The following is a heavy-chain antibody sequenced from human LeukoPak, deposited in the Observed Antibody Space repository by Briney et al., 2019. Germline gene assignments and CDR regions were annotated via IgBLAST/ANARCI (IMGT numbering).Heavy chain of an antibody. J-gene: IGHJ1*01. Sequence: GGSLRLSCAASGFTFSSDSMNWVRQAPGEGLEWVSSISSSSSNIYYADSVKGRFTISRDNAKNSLYLQMNSLRAEDTAVYYCTSNPPGIARDGAEYFQHWGQGTLVTVSS. CDR3: TSNPPGIARDGAEYFQH. CDR2: ISSSSSNI. V-gene: IGHV3-21*01. D-gene: IGHD6-13*01. CDR1: GFTFSSDS.